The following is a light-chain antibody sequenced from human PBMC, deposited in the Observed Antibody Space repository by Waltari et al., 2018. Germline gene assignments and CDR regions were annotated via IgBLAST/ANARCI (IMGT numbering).Light chain of an antibody. CDR3: SSYTSYSTVL. CDR1: SSDVGGYNY. CDR2: DVS. J-gene: IGLJ2*01. Sequence: QSALTQPASVSGSPGQSITISCTGTSSDVGGYNYVSWYQQHPGKAPKLMIYDVSNRPLGVSNRVSCAKSGNTASLTISGLQAEDEADYYCSSYTSYSTVLFGGGTKLTVL. V-gene: IGLV2-14*03.